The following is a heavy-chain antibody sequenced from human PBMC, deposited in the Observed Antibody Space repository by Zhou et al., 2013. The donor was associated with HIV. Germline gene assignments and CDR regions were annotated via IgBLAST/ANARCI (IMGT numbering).Heavy chain of an antibody. Sequence: QVQLVQSGAEVKKPGSSVKVSCKASGGTFSSYAISWVRQAPGQGLEWMGRIIPILGIANYAQKFQGRVTITADKSTSTAYMELSSLRSEDTAVYYCAREVGYCSGGSCYSDGYYYYYMDGLGAKGPRSPSP. CDR1: GGTFSSYA. V-gene: IGHV1-69*04. D-gene: IGHD2-15*01. CDR2: IIPILGIA. CDR3: AREVGYCSGGSCYSDGYYYYYMDG. J-gene: IGHJ6*03.